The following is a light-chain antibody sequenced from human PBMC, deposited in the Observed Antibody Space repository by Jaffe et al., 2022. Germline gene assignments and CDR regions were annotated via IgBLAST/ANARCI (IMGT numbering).Light chain of an antibody. CDR1: NIGSQS. CDR3: QVWDSGSDLVV. Sequence: SYVLTQPPSVSVAPGQTARISCGGTNIGSQSVNWYQQKPGQAPVLVVYDDSDRPSGIPERFSGSNSGNTATLTISRVEAGDEADYYCQVWDSGSDLVVFGGGTKLTVL. J-gene: IGLJ2*01. V-gene: IGLV3-21*02. CDR2: DDS.